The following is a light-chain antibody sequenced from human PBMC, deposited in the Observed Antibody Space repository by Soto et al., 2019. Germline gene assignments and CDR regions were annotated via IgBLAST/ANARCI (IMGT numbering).Light chain of an antibody. J-gene: IGKJ1*01. Sequence: EIVMTQSPATLSVSPGERATLSCRASQSVSSNLAWYQQKPGQAPRLLIYCASTRATGFPARFSGSGSGTEFTLTISSLQSEDFAVYYCQQYNNWPSFGQGTKVDIK. V-gene: IGKV3-15*01. CDR3: QQYNNWPS. CDR2: CAS. CDR1: QSVSSN.